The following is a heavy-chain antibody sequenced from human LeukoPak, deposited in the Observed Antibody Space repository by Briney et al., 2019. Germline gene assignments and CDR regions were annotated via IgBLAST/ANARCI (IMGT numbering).Heavy chain of an antibody. D-gene: IGHD3-22*01. CDR3: ARGDYYDSSGEMYYFDY. CDR2: ISAYNGNT. Sequence: ASVKVSCKASGYTFTSYGISWVRQAPGQGLEWMGWISAYNGNTNYAQKFQGRVTITADESTSTAYMELSSLRSEDTAVYYCARGDYYDSSGEMYYFDYWGQGTLVTVSS. J-gene: IGHJ4*02. CDR1: GYTFTSYG. V-gene: IGHV1-18*01.